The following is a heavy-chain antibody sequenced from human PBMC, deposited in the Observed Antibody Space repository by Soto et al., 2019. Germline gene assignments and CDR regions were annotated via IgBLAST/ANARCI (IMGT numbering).Heavy chain of an antibody. Sequence: SVKVSCKDSGGTFSSYAISWVRQAPGQGLEWMGGIIPIFGTANYAQKFQGRVSLTTETSASTAYMELRSLRSDDTAVYYCARSAPFDIYAITPVEFWGQGTLVTVSS. V-gene: IGHV1-69*05. CDR1: GGTFSSYA. CDR2: IIPIFGTA. D-gene: IGHD3-9*01. CDR3: ARSAPFDIYAITPVEF. J-gene: IGHJ4*02.